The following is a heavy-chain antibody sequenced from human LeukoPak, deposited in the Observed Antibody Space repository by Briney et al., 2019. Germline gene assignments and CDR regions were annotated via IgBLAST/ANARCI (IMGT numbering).Heavy chain of an antibody. CDR1: GFTFSSDE. Sequence: PGGSLRPSCAASGFTFSSDEMNWVRQAPGKGLEWVSYISSSGSTIYYADSVKGRFTISRDNAKNSLYLQMNSLRAEDTAVYYCARSLGDWYFDLWGRGTLVTVSS. CDR2: ISSSGSTI. J-gene: IGHJ2*01. D-gene: IGHD1-26*01. CDR3: ARSLGDWYFDL. V-gene: IGHV3-48*03.